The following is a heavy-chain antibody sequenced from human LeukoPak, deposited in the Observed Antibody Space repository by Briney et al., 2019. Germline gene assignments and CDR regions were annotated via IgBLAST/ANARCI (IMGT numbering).Heavy chain of an antibody. Sequence: GASVKVSCKASGGTFSNYTINWVRQAPGQGLEWMGRIIPMLGMANYAQKFQGRVTITGDKSTSTAYMDLSSLRSEDTAMYYCARVGSPSTDWGAYNYGMDVWGQGTTVTVSS. J-gene: IGHJ6*02. V-gene: IGHV1-69*02. CDR3: ARVGSPSTDWGAYNYGMDV. CDR2: IIPMLGMA. D-gene: IGHD2-2*01. CDR1: GGTFSNYT.